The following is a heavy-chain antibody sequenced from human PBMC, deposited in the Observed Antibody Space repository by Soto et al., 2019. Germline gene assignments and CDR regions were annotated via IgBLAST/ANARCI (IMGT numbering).Heavy chain of an antibody. CDR2: IYYSGST. V-gene: IGHV4-59*01. CDR1: GGSISIYY. Sequence: PSATLSLTCTVSGGSISIYYWSWIRQPPGKGLEWIGYIYYSGSTNYNPSLKSRVTISVDTSKNQFSLKLSSVTAADTATYYCVRVGIVARPYWGQGTPVTVSS. D-gene: IGHD2-21*01. CDR3: VRVGIVARPY. J-gene: IGHJ4*02.